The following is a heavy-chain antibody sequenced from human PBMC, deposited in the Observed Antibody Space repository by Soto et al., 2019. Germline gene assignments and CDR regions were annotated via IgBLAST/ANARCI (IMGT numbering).Heavy chain of an antibody. V-gene: IGHV4-39*07. J-gene: IGHJ6*02. CDR1: GGSISSSSYY. CDR3: ARGFLEWLSHPYYGMDV. Sequence: PSETLSLTCTVSGGSISSSSYYWGWIRQPPGKGLEWIGSIYYSGSTYYNPSLQSRVTISADTSKNQFSLNLSSATAADTAVYYCARGFLEWLSHPYYGMDVGGQGTTVTVSS. D-gene: IGHD3-3*01. CDR2: IYYSGST.